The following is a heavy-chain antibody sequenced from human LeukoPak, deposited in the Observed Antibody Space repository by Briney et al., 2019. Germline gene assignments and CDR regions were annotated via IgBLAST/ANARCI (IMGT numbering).Heavy chain of an antibody. V-gene: IGHV1-2*02. CDR2: INPNSGGT. D-gene: IGHD6-13*01. CDR1: GYTFTGYY. J-gene: IGHJ6*03. CDR3: ASSIHSWVYYYYYMDV. Sequence: AASVKVSCKASGYTFTGYYMHWVRQAPGQGLEWMGWINPNSGGTNYAQKFQGRVTITADESTSTAYMELSSLRSEDTAVYYCASSIHSWVYYYYYMDVWGKGTTVTISS.